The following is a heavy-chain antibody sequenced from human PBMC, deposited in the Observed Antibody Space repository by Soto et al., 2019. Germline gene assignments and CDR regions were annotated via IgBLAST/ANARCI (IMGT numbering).Heavy chain of an antibody. V-gene: IGHV1-46*03. CDR3: AVLAQLVSRTYCYVCSGQRAFDI. CDR2: INPSGGST. J-gene: IGHJ3*02. CDR1: GYTFTSYD. Sequence: ASVKVSCKASGYTFTSYDVHWVRQAPGRGLEWMGIINPSGGSTSYAQKFQGRVTMTRDTSTSTVYMELSSLRSEDTAVYYCAVLAQLVSRTYCYVCSGQRAFDIWGHGT. D-gene: IGHD3-22*01.